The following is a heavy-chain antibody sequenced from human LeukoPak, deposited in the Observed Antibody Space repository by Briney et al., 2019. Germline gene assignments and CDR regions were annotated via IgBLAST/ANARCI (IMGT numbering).Heavy chain of an antibody. V-gene: IGHV3-30*03. J-gene: IGHJ4*02. Sequence: QSGGSLRLSCAASKFTFSDYAMHWVRQAPGKGLEWVALISHDGSNKYYADSAKGRFTISRDNSKNTLFLQMNSLRAEDTAVYYCARDFVAYDSSGYPPFVDYWGQGTLVTVSS. CDR1: KFTFSDYA. CDR3: ARDFVAYDSSGYPPFVDY. D-gene: IGHD3-22*01. CDR2: ISHDGSNK.